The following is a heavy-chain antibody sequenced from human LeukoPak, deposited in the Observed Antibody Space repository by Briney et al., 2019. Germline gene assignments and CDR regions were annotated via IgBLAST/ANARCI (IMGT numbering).Heavy chain of an antibody. CDR2: IHYSGST. CDR3: ARVEEGYGSGRRENFYYYYMDV. D-gene: IGHD3-10*01. J-gene: IGHJ6*03. Sequence: PSETLSLTCTVPGGSISSSSYYWAWIRQPPGKGLEWIGSIHYSGSTYYNPSLQSRVTISIDTSKNQFSLKLRFVTAADTAVYYCARVEEGYGSGRRENFYYYYMDVWGKGTTVTISS. CDR1: GGSISSSSYY. V-gene: IGHV4-39*07.